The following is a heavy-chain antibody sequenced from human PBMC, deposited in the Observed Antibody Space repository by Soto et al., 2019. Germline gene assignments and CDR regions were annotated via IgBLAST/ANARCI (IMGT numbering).Heavy chain of an antibody. CDR3: ARGNPFNYAGFDV. Sequence: QAHLEQSGAEVKRPGASVKVSCKACGYTFSDFDINWLRQASGQGPEWMGWMNAKSGYTFFAQRFQGKFNMTWDTSLSTAYIEVGSLTSDDTAMYYCARGNPFNYAGFDVWGQGTTVAVSS. CDR2: MNAKSGYT. J-gene: IGHJ6*02. CDR1: GYTFSDFD. V-gene: IGHV1-8*01. D-gene: IGHD3-16*01.